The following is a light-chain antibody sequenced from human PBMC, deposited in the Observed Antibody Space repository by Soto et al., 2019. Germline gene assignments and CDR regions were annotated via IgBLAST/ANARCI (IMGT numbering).Light chain of an antibody. CDR2: CAS. J-gene: IGKJ4*01. Sequence: DIVMTQSPDSLAVSLGERATINCKSSQSVLSSSNNKNYLAWYPQKPGQPPKLLIYCASAREYGVPDRFSCSGSGTDFTLNISSQQAEDVAIYYCQHYYSTPLTFGGGTKVEIK. V-gene: IGKV4-1*01. CDR1: QSVLSSSNNKNY. CDR3: QHYYSTPLT.